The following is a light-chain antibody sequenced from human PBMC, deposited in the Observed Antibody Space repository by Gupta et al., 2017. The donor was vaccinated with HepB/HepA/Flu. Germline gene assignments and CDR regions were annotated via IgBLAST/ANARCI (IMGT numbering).Light chain of an antibody. CDR2: KAS. J-gene: IGKJ1*01. CDR3: QQYVSYST. CDR1: QSIGDW. V-gene: IGKV1-5*03. Sequence: DIQMTQSPSTLSASAGDTVTITCRASQSIGDWLAWYQQKPGKAPNLLISKASNLETGVPSRFSGSGSGTEFTLTISSLQPDDFAIYYCQQYVSYSTFSQGTKVQIK.